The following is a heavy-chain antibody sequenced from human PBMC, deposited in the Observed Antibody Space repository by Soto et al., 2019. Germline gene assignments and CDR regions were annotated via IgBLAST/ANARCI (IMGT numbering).Heavy chain of an antibody. CDR1: GFTFSGST. J-gene: IGHJ4*02. Sequence: GSLRLSCAASGFTFSGSTMQWVRQASGKGLEWVGRIRGKADKYATAYGASLRGRFTISRDDSKNTAYLQMDSLETEDTAVYYCVARIAGAPDFDFWGQGTLVTVSS. D-gene: IGHD1-26*01. V-gene: IGHV3-73*01. CDR2: IRGKADKYAT. CDR3: VARIAGAPDFDF.